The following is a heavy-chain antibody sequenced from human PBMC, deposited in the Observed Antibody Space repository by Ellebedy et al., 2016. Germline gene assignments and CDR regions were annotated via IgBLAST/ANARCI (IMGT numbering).Heavy chain of an antibody. CDR3: ARDGGIYYGSGSWFDY. D-gene: IGHD3-10*01. CDR1: GFTFSDHG. Sequence: GGSLRLSCAASGFTFSDHGMNWVRQAPGKGLEWLSYISSGSSTIYYADSVEGRFTISRDNAKKSLLLQMNSLRDEDTAVYYCARDGGIYYGSGSWFDYWGQGSLVTVSS. J-gene: IGHJ4*02. CDR2: ISSGSSTI. V-gene: IGHV3-48*02.